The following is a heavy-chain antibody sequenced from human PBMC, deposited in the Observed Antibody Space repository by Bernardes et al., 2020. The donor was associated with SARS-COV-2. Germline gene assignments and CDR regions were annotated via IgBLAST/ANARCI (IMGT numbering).Heavy chain of an antibody. J-gene: IGHJ5*02. Sequence: SETLSLTCTVSGDSISSSNYCWGWIRQPPGKGLEWIGYIYYTGSTYTNYNPSLKSRVTMSVDTSKNQFSLKLSSVTAADTAVYYCARERIRITVAAGWFDPWGQGTLVTVSS. CDR2: IYYTGST. CDR1: GDSISSSNYC. CDR3: ARERIRITVAAGWFDP. D-gene: IGHD6-19*01. V-gene: IGHV4-61*01.